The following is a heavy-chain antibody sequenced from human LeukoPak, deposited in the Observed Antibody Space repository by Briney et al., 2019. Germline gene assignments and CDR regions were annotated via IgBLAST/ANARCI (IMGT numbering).Heavy chain of an antibody. J-gene: IGHJ6*03. CDR1: GGSISSYY. D-gene: IGHD3-3*01. CDR2: IYYSGST. Sequence: PSETLSLTCTASGGSISSYYWSWIRQPPGKGLEWIGYIYYSGSTYYNPSLKSRFTISVDTSKNQFSLKLSSVTAADTAVYYCARGVRFLEWYHYYYYMDVWGKGTTVTVSS. V-gene: IGHV4-59*01. CDR3: ARGVRFLEWYHYYYYMDV.